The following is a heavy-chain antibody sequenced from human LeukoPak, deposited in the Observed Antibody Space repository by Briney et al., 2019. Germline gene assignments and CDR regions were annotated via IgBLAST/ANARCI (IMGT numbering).Heavy chain of an antibody. J-gene: IGHJ5*02. D-gene: IGHD3-10*01. Sequence: ASVKVSCKASGYTFTSYGISWVRQAPGQGLEWMGWISAYNGNTNYAQKLQGRVTMTTDTSTSTAYMELRSLRSDGTAVYYCARGDYYGSPKVVAAWGQGTLVTVSS. CDR2: ISAYNGNT. V-gene: IGHV1-18*01. CDR1: GYTFTSYG. CDR3: ARGDYYGSPKVVAA.